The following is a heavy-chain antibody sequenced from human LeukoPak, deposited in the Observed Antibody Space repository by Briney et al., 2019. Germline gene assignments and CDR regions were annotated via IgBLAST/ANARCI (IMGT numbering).Heavy chain of an antibody. Sequence: PSETLSLTCTVSGGSISSSSYYWGWIRQPPGKGLEWIGNMYYSGRTYYNPSLKSRVTISVDTSMNQFSLKLNSVTAADTAVYYCARIYTTGWNYFDNWGQGTLVTVSS. CDR2: MYYSGRT. D-gene: IGHD6-19*01. J-gene: IGHJ4*02. CDR1: GGSISSSSYY. V-gene: IGHV4-39*07. CDR3: ARIYTTGWNYFDN.